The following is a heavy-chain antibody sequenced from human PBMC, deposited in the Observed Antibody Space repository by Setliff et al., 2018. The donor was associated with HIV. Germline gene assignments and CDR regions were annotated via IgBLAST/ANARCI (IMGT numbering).Heavy chain of an antibody. V-gene: IGHV1-2*02. CDR2: INPNSGGT. CDR3: ERDYGSSNWRREGNWFDP. D-gene: IGHD6-13*01. Sequence: ASVKVSCKASGYTFTDYYINWVRQAPGQGLEWMGWINPNSGGTDYAQKFQGRVTMTRDASISTAYMELSRLRSDDTAVYYCERDYGSSNWRREGNWFDPWGQGTLVTVSS. J-gene: IGHJ5*02. CDR1: GYTFTDYY.